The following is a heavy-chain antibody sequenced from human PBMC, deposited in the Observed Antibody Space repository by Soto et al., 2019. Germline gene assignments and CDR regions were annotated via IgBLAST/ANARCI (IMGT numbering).Heavy chain of an antibody. CDR2: IYHSGST. D-gene: IGHD3-9*01. V-gene: IGHV4-30-2*01. Sequence: PSETLSLTCAVSGGSISSGGYSWSWIRQPPGKGLEWIGYIYHSGSTYYNPSLKSRVTISVDRSKNQFSLKLSSVTAADTAVYYCARYPTYYDILTGSYYYMDVWGKGTTVTVSS. J-gene: IGHJ6*03. CDR3: ARYPTYYDILTGSYYYMDV. CDR1: GGSISSGGYS.